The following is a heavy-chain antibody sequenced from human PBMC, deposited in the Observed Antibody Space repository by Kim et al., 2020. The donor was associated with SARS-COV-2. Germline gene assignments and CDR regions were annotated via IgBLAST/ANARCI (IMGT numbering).Heavy chain of an antibody. CDR2: YS. Sequence: YSTYAVSVKGRITINPDTAKTQFSLQLNSVTPEDTAVYYCASTRGGFIDYWGQGTLVTVSS. J-gene: IGHJ4*02. V-gene: IGHV6-1*01. CDR3: ASTRGGFIDY. D-gene: IGHD3-10*01.